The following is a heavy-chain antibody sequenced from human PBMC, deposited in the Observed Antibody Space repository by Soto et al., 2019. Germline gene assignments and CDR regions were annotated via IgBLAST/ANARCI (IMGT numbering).Heavy chain of an antibody. CDR3: VKERGYSYGHTFDY. Sequence: RSLRLACSASGFTFSSYAMHWVRHAPGKGLEYVSAISSNGGSTYYADSVKGRFTISRDNSKNTLYLQMSSLRAEDTAVYYCVKERGYSYGHTFDYWGQGTLVTVSS. CDR1: GFTFSSYA. J-gene: IGHJ4*02. D-gene: IGHD5-18*01. V-gene: IGHV3-64D*06. CDR2: ISSNGGST.